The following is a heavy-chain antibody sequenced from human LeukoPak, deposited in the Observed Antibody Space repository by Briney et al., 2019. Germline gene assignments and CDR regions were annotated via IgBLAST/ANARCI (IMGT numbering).Heavy chain of an antibody. V-gene: IGHV3-23*01. Sequence: GSFRPSFAVSGSPLSNYGMSWVRQAPGKGLEWVAGISDSGGTTNYAASVKGRFTISRDNPKNTLYLQMNSLRAEDTAVYFCAKRGVVIRVILVGFHKEAYYFDSWGQGALVTVSS. J-gene: IGHJ4*02. D-gene: IGHD3-22*01. CDR2: ISDSGGTT. CDR3: AKRGVVIRVILVGFHKEAYYFDS. CDR1: GSPLSNYG.